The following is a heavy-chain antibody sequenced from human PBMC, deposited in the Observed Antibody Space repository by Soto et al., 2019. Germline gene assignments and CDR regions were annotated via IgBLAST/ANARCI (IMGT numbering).Heavy chain of an antibody. CDR2: FDPEDGET. V-gene: IGHV1-24*01. D-gene: IGHD1-1*01. Sequence: ASVKVSCKVSGYTLTELSMHWVRQAPGKGLEWMGGFDPEDGETIYAQKFQGRVTMTEDTSTDTAYMELSSLRSEDTAVYYCATGDKLKRRNQFDYWGKGTLVTVS. CDR1: GYTLTELS. J-gene: IGHJ4*02. CDR3: ATGDKLKRRNQFDY.